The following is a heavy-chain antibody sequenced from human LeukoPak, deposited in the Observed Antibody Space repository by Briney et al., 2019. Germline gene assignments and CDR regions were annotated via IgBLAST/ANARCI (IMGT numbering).Heavy chain of an antibody. Sequence: GGSLRLSCAASGFTFSSYWMHWVRQAPGKRRVRVSRINRDGSSTSYADSVKGRFTISRDNAKNTLYLQMNSLRAEDTAVYYCARDRDSGSYPHGGGFDPWGQGTLVTVSS. V-gene: IGHV3-74*01. CDR3: ARDRDSGSYPHGGGFDP. CDR2: INRDGSST. CDR1: GFTFSSYW. D-gene: IGHD1-26*01. J-gene: IGHJ5*02.